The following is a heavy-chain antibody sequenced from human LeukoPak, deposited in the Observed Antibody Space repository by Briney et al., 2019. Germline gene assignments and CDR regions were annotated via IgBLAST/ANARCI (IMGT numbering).Heavy chain of an antibody. CDR1: GGSFSGYY. D-gene: IGHD6-19*01. CDR3: ASSGAAGSRYSSGWYKVFQH. J-gene: IGHJ1*01. V-gene: IGHV4-34*01. CDR2: INHSGST. Sequence: KPSETLSLTCAVYGGSFSGYYWSWIRQPPGEGLEWIGEINHSGSTNYNPSLKSRVTISVDTSKNQFSLKLSSVTAADTAVYYCASSGAAGSRYSSGWYKVFQHWGQGTLVTVSS.